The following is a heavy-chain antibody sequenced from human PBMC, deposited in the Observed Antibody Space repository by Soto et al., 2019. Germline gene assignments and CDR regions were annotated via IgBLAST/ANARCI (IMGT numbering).Heavy chain of an antibody. CDR2: ISAYNGNT. CDR3: ARFSSGWWVIDY. Sequence: ASVKVSCKASGYTFTSYGISWVRQAPGQGVEWMGWISAYNGNTNYAQKLQGRVTMTTDTSTSTAYMELRSLRFDDTAVYYCARFSSGWWVIDYWGKGTLVTVSS. V-gene: IGHV1-18*01. J-gene: IGHJ4*02. D-gene: IGHD6-19*01. CDR1: GYTFTSYG.